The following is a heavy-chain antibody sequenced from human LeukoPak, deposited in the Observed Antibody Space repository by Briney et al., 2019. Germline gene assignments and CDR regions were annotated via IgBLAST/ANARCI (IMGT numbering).Heavy chain of an antibody. D-gene: IGHD3-22*01. Sequence: GGSLRLSCAASGFTFDTYTMNWVRQAPGTGLEWVSYIDTTSTTMYYADSVKGRFTISRDNAKNSLYLQMNSLRAEDTAVYYCAREAIVDHAFDIWAKGQWSPSLQ. CDR1: GFTFDTYT. CDR3: AREAIVDHAFDI. CDR2: IDTTSTTM. V-gene: IGHV3-48*04. J-gene: IGHJ3*02.